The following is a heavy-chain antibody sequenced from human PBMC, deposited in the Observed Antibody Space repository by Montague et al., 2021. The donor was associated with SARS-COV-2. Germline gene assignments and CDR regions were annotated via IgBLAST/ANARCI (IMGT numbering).Heavy chain of an antibody. D-gene: IGHD2-21*02. CDR2: IHDSGSA. J-gene: IGHJ5*02. Sequence: SETLSLTCNVSVGSISNYYWTWIRQPPGKGLEWIGYIHDSGSANYNPSLKSRSTISVDTSNNQFSLRLSSVTAADTAVYYCARAYCGGDCHVGPWGQGILVTVSS. CDR3: ARAYCGGDCHVGP. CDR1: VGSISNYY. V-gene: IGHV4-59*01.